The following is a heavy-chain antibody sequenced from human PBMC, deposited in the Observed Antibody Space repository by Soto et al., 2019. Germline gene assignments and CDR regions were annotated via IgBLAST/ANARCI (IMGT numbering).Heavy chain of an antibody. Sequence: QVQLQESGPGLVKPSETLSLTCAVSGDSISSPNWWSWYRQTPGKGLELIGEMFASGSSNYNPSPNARVTLSLGTPKNHFPLNLTSLPAADTASYYCRREGFNHRPDYWAQGIPVTVSS. J-gene: IGHJ4*02. V-gene: IGHV4-4*02. CDR1: GDSISSPNW. CDR3: RREGFNHRPDY. CDR2: MFASGSS.